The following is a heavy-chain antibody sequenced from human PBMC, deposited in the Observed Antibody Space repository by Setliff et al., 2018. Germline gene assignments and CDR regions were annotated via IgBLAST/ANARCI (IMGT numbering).Heavy chain of an antibody. Sequence: GGSLRLSCTASGFTLTNAWINWVRQAPGKGLEWVAVIWDDGVKKYHADSVKGRFTISRDNSKNTLYLQMNSLRPEDTAVYYCARTCSGSGCYAGLESWGQGTPVTVSS. CDR1: GFTLTNAW. V-gene: IGHV3-33*08. J-gene: IGHJ4*02. CDR3: ARTCSGSGCYAGLES. CDR2: IWDDGVKK. D-gene: IGHD2-15*01.